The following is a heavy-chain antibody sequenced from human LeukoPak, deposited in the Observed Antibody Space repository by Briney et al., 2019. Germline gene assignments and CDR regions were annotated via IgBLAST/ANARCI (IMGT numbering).Heavy chain of an antibody. CDR3: ARGGVVVAAATFDY. V-gene: IGHV4-34*01. CDR2: INHSGST. Sequence: SETLSLTCAVYGGSFSGYYRSWIRQPPGKGLEWIGEINHSGSTNYNPSLKSRATISVDTSKNQFSLKLSSVTAADTAVYYCARGGVVVAAATFDYWGQGTLVTVSS. J-gene: IGHJ4*02. D-gene: IGHD2-15*01. CDR1: GGSFSGYY.